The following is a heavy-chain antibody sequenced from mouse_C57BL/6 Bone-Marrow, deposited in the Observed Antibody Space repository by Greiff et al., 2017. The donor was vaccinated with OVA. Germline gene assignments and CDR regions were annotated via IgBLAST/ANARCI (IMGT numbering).Heavy chain of an antibody. J-gene: IGHJ4*01. CDR2: IDPENGDT. Sequence: VQLKESGAELVRPGASVKLSCTASGFNIKDDYMHWVKQRPEQGLEWIGWIDPENGDTEYASKFQGKATITADTSSNTAYLQLSSLTSEDTAVYYCTDYYGSSSYAMDYWGQGTSVTVSS. D-gene: IGHD1-1*01. V-gene: IGHV14-4*01. CDR1: GFNIKDDY. CDR3: TDYYGSSSYAMDY.